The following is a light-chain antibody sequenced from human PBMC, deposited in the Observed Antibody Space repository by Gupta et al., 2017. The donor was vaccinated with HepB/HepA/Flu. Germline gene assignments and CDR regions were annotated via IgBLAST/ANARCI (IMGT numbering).Light chain of an antibody. CDR3: QSYDSSLSGV. J-gene: IGLJ2*01. CDR1: SSNIGAGYD. V-gene: IGLV1-40*01. Sequence: QSVLTQPPPVSGAPGQRVPISCPGSSSNIGAGYDVHWYQQLPGTAPKLLIYGNSNRPSGVPDRFSGSKSGTSASLAITGLQAEDEADYYCQSYDSSLSGVFGGGTKLTVL. CDR2: GNS.